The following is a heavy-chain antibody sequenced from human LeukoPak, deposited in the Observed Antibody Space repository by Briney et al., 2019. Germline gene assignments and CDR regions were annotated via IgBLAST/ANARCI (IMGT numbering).Heavy chain of an antibody. CDR3: AKDRRAYYYFDY. CDR2: ISGSGGST. CDR1: GFTFSSYA. J-gene: IGHJ4*02. Sequence: GGSLRLSCAASGFTFSSYAMSWVRQAPGKGLEWVSAISGSGGSTYYADSVKGRFTISRDNSKNTLYLQMTSLRAEDTAVYYCAKDRRAYYYFDYWGQGTLVTVSS. V-gene: IGHV3-23*01. D-gene: IGHD1-26*01.